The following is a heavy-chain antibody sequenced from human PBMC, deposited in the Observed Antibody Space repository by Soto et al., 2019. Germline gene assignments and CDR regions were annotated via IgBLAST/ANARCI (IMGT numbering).Heavy chain of an antibody. CDR1: GYTFTSYA. V-gene: IGHV1-3*01. D-gene: IGHD6-6*01. Sequence: AASVKVSCKASGYTFTSYAMHWLRQAPGQRLEWMGWINAGNGNTKYSQKFQGRVTITRDTSASTAYMEPSSLRSEDTAVYYCARGSSFAFDYWGQGTLVTVSS. J-gene: IGHJ4*02. CDR2: INAGNGNT. CDR3: ARGSSFAFDY.